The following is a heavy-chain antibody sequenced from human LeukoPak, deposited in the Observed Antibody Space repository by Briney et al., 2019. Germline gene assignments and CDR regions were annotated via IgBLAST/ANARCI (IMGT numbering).Heavy chain of an antibody. CDR1: GFTFNTYW. CDR2: IKEDGSEK. Sequence: PGGSLRLSCAASGFTFNTYWMTWVRQAPGKGLEWVANIKEDGSEKYYVDSVKGRFTISRDNAKKSLYLQLNSLRAEDTAVYYCARGRGGPFDHWGQGTLVTVSS. D-gene: IGHD3-16*01. V-gene: IGHV3-7*04. CDR3: ARGRGGPFDH. J-gene: IGHJ4*02.